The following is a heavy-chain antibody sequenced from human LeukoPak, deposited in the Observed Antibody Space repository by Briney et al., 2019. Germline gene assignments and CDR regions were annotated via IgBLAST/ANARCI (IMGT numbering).Heavy chain of an antibody. CDR1: GFTFSSYA. Sequence: GGSLRLSCAASGFTFSSYAMHWVRQAPGKGLEWVAVISYDGSNKYYADSVKGRFTISRDNSKNTLYLQMNSQRAEDTAVYYCATYYYGSGSKKGEYYFDYWGQGTLVTVSS. CDR2: ISYDGSNK. V-gene: IGHV3-30*04. CDR3: ATYYYGSGSKKGEYYFDY. D-gene: IGHD3-10*01. J-gene: IGHJ4*02.